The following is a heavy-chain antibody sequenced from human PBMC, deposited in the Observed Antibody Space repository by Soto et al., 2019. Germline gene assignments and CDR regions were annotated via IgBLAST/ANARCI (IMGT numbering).Heavy chain of an antibody. CDR1: GFTFSSYA. V-gene: IGHV3-23*01. Sequence: GGYLSLSFGDPGFTFSSYAISWVLQAPFKVLEWVSAISGSGGSTYYADSVKGRFTISRDNSKNTLYLQLNSLRAEDTAVYHCAKSPRLVFYYYGIDVWGQETTPTVPS. CDR2: ISGSGGST. D-gene: IGHD6-25*01. J-gene: IGHJ6*02. CDR3: AKSPRLVFYYYGIDV.